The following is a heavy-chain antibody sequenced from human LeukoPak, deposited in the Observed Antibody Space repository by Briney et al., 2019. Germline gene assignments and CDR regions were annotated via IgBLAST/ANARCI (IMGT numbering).Heavy chain of an antibody. CDR3: ARDLLPGMGDY. CDR2: INTNTGNP. Sequence: ASVKVSCKASGYTFTGYYMHWVRQAPGQGLEWMGWINTNTGNPTYAQGFTGRFVFSLDTSVSTAYLQISSLKAEDTAVYYCARDLLPGMGDYWGQGTLVTVSS. CDR1: GYTFTGYY. J-gene: IGHJ4*02. D-gene: IGHD6-13*01. V-gene: IGHV7-4-1*02.